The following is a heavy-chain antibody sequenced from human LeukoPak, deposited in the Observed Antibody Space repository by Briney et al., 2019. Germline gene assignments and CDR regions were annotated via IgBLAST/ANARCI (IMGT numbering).Heavy chain of an antibody. CDR2: INHSGST. D-gene: IGHD3-10*01. CDR3: ARGLRWGITMVRARTYFDY. Sequence: PSETLSLTCAVYGGSFSGYYWSWIRQPPGKGPEWIGEINHSGSTNYNPSLKSRVTISVDTSKNQFSLKLSSVTAADTAVYYCARGLRWGITMVRARTYFDYWGQGTLVTVSS. V-gene: IGHV4-34*01. CDR1: GGSFSGYY. J-gene: IGHJ4*02.